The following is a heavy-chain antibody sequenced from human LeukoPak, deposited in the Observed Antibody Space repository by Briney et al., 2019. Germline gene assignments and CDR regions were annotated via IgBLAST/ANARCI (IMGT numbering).Heavy chain of an antibody. CDR3: ARTYCSGGSCYSGYYYYYMDV. D-gene: IGHD2-15*01. CDR2: ISSSSTYI. Sequence: GGSLRLSCAASGFTFSTYSINWVRQAPGKGLEWVSSISSSSTYIYYADSVKGRFTISRDNAKNSLYLQMNSLRAEDTAVYYCARTYCSGGSCYSGYYYYYMDVWGKGTTVTVSS. CDR1: GFTFSTYS. V-gene: IGHV3-21*01. J-gene: IGHJ6*03.